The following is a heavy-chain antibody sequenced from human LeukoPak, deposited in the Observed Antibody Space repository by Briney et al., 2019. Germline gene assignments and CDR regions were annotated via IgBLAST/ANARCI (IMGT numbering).Heavy chain of an antibody. Sequence: KASETLSLTCTVSGGSISSGSYYWSWIRQPAGKGLEWIGRIYTSGSTNYNPSLKSRVTISVDTSKNQFSLKLSSVTAADTAVYYCVSDSSGRANWGQGTLVTASS. V-gene: IGHV4-61*02. J-gene: IGHJ4*02. CDR2: IYTSGST. CDR3: VSDSSGRAN. CDR1: GGSISSGSYY. D-gene: IGHD6-19*01.